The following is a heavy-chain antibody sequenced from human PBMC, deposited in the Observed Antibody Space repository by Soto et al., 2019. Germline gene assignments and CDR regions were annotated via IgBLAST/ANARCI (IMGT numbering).Heavy chain of an antibody. D-gene: IGHD3-10*01. CDR2: IYYSGST. J-gene: IGHJ4*02. Sequence: SETLSLTCTVSGGSISSGDYYWSWIRQPPGKGLEWIGYIYYSGSTNYNPSLKSRVTISVDTSKNQFSLKLNSMTAADTAVYYCARHNYGSGSTYFDYWGQGSLVTVSS. V-gene: IGHV4-30-4*01. CDR1: GGSISSGDYY. CDR3: ARHNYGSGSTYFDY.